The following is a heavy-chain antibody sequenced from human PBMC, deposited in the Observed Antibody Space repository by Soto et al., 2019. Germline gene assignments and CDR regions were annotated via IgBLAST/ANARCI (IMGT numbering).Heavy chain of an antibody. J-gene: IGHJ6*03. Sequence: QVQLQESGPGLVKPSQTLSLTCTVSGGSISSGGYYWSWIRQHPGKGLEWIGYIYYSGSTYYNPSLKSRVTISVDTSKNQFSLKLRSVTAADTAVYYCARVLCSGGSCYSGYYYMDVWGKGTTVTVSS. CDR3: ARVLCSGGSCYSGYYYMDV. V-gene: IGHV4-31*03. D-gene: IGHD2-15*01. CDR2: IYYSGST. CDR1: GGSISSGGYY.